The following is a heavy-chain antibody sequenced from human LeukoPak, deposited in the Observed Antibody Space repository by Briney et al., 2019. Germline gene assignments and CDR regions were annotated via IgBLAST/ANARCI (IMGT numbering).Heavy chain of an antibody. CDR1: GFIFSNYN. Sequence: GGSLRLSCAASGFIFSNYNMHWVRQAPGKGLEWVAFISYDGISEHYADSVKGQFGISRDNSKNTLSLQMNSLGTEDSALYYCARDSYGMDVWGLGTTVTVSS. CDR2: ISYDGISE. V-gene: IGHV3-30*09. CDR3: ARDSYGMDV. J-gene: IGHJ6*02.